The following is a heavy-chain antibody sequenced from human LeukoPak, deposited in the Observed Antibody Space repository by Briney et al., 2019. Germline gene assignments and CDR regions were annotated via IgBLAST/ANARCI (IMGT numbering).Heavy chain of an antibody. CDR2: ISSSSSYI. J-gene: IGHJ3*01. V-gene: IGHV3-21*01. Sequence: PGGSLRLSCAASGFTFSSYSMNWVRQAPGKGLEWVSSISSSSSYIYYADSVKGRFTISRDNAKNSLYLQMNSLRAEDTAVYYCARDRLLYSAFDVWGQGTMVTVSS. CDR1: GFTFSSYS. D-gene: IGHD1-26*01. CDR3: ARDRLLYSAFDV.